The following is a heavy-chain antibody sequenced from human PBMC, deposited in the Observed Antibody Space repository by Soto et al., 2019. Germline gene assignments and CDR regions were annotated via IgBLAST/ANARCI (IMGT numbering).Heavy chain of an antibody. V-gene: IGHV1-18*04. D-gene: IGHD6-19*01. Sequence: ASVKVSCKASGYTFTSYGISWVRQTPGQGLEWMGWISAYNGNTNYAQKLQGRVTMTTDTSTSTAYMELRSLRSDDTAVYYCARDHFTLAVAGNDYWGQGTLVTVSS. CDR1: GYTFTSYG. J-gene: IGHJ4*02. CDR2: ISAYNGNT. CDR3: ARDHFTLAVAGNDY.